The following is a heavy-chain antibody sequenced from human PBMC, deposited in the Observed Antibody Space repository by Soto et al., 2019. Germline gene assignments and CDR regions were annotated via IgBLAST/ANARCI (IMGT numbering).Heavy chain of an antibody. D-gene: IGHD2-2*01. J-gene: IGHJ4*02. CDR2: ISSSGSTV. V-gene: IGHV3-48*03. CDR3: VRYCSTTLCNGVDKRIFDY. Sequence: RRLSCAASRFTFISYEMHWVRQAPGNGLEWVSYISSSGSTVYYADSVKGRFTISRDNTRNSLYLQMNSLRDEDTALYYCVRYCSTTLCNGVDKRIFDYWGQGTLVTVSS. CDR1: RFTFISYE.